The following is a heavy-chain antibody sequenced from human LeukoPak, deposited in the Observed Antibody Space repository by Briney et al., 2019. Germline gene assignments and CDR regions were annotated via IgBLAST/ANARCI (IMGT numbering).Heavy chain of an antibody. CDR2: IIPIFGTA. V-gene: IGHV1-69*13. J-gene: IGHJ4*02. D-gene: IGHD1-26*01. CDR3: ASPHSWELRV. CDR1: GGTFSSYA. Sequence: SVKVSCKASGGTFSSYAISWVRQAPGQGLEWMGGIIPIFGTANYAQKFQGRVTITADESTSTAYMELSSLRSEDTAVYYCASPHSWELRVWGQGTLVTASS.